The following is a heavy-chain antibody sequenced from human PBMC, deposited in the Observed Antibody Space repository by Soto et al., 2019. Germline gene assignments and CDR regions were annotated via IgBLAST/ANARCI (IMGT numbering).Heavy chain of an antibody. D-gene: IGHD3-3*01. Sequence: QVQLQESGPGLVKPSQTLSLTCTVSGGSISSGGYYWSWIRQHPGEGLEWIGYIYYSGSTYYNPSLKSRVTISVDTSKNQFSLKLSSVTAADTAVYYCARVTVWSGYPKTDAFDIWGQGTMVTVSS. CDR3: ARVTVWSGYPKTDAFDI. V-gene: IGHV4-31*03. J-gene: IGHJ3*02. CDR2: IYYSGST. CDR1: GGSISSGGYY.